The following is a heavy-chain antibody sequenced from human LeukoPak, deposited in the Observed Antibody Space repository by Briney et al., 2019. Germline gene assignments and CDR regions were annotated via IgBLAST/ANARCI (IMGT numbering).Heavy chain of an antibody. V-gene: IGHV3-23*01. CDR3: AKASTNWGKFYLDY. CDR1: GFTFSSYA. D-gene: IGHD7-27*01. CDR2: ISGSGGST. Sequence: PGGSLRLSCAASGFTFSSYAMTWVRQAPGKGLEWVSAISGSGGSTYYADSVKGRFTISRDNSKNMLYLQLNSLRADDTAVYYCAKASTNWGKFYLDYWGQGTLVTVSS. J-gene: IGHJ4*02.